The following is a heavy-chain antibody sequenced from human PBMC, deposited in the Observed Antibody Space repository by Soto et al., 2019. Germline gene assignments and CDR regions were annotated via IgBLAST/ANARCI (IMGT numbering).Heavy chain of an antibody. CDR1: GAAFRRYF. V-gene: IGHV4-34*01. J-gene: IGHJ4*02. D-gene: IGHD2-8*02. CDR2: INHSGSN. Sequence: DTLPLTCAFDGAAFRRYFLTWFRQPPGTGLEWIGEINHSGSNNYNPSLKSRVTISVDTYKNQFSLKLTSVTAADTAVYYCARDKITGLFDYWGQGTLVTVSS. CDR3: ARDKITGLFDY.